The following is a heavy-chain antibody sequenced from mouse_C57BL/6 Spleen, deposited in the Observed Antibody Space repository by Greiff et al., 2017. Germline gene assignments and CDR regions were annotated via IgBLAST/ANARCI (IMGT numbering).Heavy chain of an antibody. CDR2: INTSNGGT. CDR1: GYTFTSYW. D-gene: IGHD4-1*01. CDR3: TGYGTGDYFDY. Sequence: VQLQQPGTELVKPGASVKLSCKASGYTFTSYWMHWVKQRPGQGLEWIGNINTSNGGTNYNEKFKSKATLTVDKSSSTAYMQLSSRTSEYSAVYCCTGYGTGDYFDYWGQCTTLTVSS. J-gene: IGHJ2*01. V-gene: IGHV1-53*01.